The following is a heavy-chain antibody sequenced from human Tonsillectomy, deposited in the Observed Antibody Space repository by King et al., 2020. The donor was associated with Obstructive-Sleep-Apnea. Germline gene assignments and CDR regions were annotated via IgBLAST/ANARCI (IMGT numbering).Heavy chain of an antibody. CDR2: ISWNSGSL. D-gene: IGHD6-19*01. J-gene: IGHJ2*01. Sequence: DVQLVESGGGLVQPGGSLRLSCAASGFTFDDYAMHWVRQAPGKGLEWVSGISWNSGSLVYAESVKGRFTISRDNAKNSLYLQMNSLRPEDTALYYCAKASAAVAGLGYFDLWGRGTLVTVSS. CDR3: AKASAAVAGLGYFDL. V-gene: IGHV3-9*01. CDR1: GFTFDDYA.